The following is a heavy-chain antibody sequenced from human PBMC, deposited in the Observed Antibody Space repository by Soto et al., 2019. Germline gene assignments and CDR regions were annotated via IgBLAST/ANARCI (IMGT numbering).Heavy chain of an antibody. CDR2: IIPLFGTA. V-gene: IGHV1-69*18. J-gene: IGHJ3*01. CDR1: GGTFSTYT. Sequence: QVQLVQSGAEVRKPGSSVKVSCKASGGTFSTYTISWVRQATGQGLEWMGRIIPLFGTAKYAQNFQARVTITAEESTTTAYMELTALSSEDTAVYYCARRLDDRAEAGFDVWGEGTAVTVSA. D-gene: IGHD3-16*01. CDR3: ARRLDDRAEAGFDV.